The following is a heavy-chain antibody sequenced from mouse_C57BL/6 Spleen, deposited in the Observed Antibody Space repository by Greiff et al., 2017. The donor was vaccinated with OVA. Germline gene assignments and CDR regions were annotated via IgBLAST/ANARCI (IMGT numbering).Heavy chain of an antibody. J-gene: IGHJ1*03. Sequence: VQLQQPGAELVKPGASVKMSCKASGYTFTSYWITWVKQRPGQGLEWIGDIYPGSGSTNYNEKFKSKATLTVDTSSSTAYMQLSSLTSEDSAVYYCARFITTVVESDWYFDVWGTGTTVTVSS. CDR1: GYTFTSYW. V-gene: IGHV1-55*01. CDR2: IYPGSGST. D-gene: IGHD1-1*01. CDR3: ARFITTVVESDWYFDV.